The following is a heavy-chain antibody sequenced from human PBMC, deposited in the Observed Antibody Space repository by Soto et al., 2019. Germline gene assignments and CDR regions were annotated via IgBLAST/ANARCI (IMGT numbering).Heavy chain of an antibody. CDR2: IYSSGST. D-gene: IGHD2-15*01. Sequence: SETLSLTCSVSGGSMNTYYWSWIRQPPGKGLEWIGYIYSSGSTNYKLSLKSRVVFSVDTPKNQFSLKLSSVTAADTAVYYCARGSGNPFDYWGQGTLVTVSS. V-gene: IGHV4-59*01. CDR1: GGSMNTYY. J-gene: IGHJ4*02. CDR3: ARGSGNPFDY.